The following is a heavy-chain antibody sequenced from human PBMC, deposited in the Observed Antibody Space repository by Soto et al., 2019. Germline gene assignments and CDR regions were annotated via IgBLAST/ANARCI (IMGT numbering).Heavy chain of an antibody. V-gene: IGHV3-30-3*01. D-gene: IGHD3-22*01. CDR2: ISYDGSNK. J-gene: IGHJ4*02. CDR3: ARGLFYDRSGSRGDFEY. Sequence: QVQLVESGGGVVQPGRSLRLSCAASGFTFSSYAMHWVRQAPGKGLEWVAVISYDGSNKYYADSVKGRITISRDNSKNTLYLQMNSLRAEDTAVSYCARGLFYDRSGSRGDFEYWGQGTLVTVSS. CDR1: GFTFSSYA.